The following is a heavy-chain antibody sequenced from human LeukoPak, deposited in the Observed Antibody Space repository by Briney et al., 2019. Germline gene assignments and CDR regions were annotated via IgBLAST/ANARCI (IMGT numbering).Heavy chain of an antibody. Sequence: PSETLSLTCTVSGGSISSYYWSWIRQPAGKGLEWSGRIYTSGSTNYNPSLKSRVTISVDKSKNQFSLKMSSVTAADTAVYYCARDLYSSSWLYNWFDPWGQGTLVTVSS. CDR3: ARDLYSSSWLYNWFDP. D-gene: IGHD6-13*01. J-gene: IGHJ5*02. CDR1: GGSISSYY. CDR2: IYTSGST. V-gene: IGHV4-4*07.